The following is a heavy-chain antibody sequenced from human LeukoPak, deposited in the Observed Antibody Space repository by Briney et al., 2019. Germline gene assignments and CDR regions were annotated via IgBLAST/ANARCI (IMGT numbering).Heavy chain of an antibody. J-gene: IGHJ4*02. V-gene: IGHV1-18*01. CDR2: ISAYNGNT. CDR3: ARGGSGPGTGDY. CDR1: GYSENFYG. Sequence: GASVKVSCKTSGYSENFYGITWVRQVAGQGLEWMGWISAYNGNTNYAQKLQGRVTMTTDTSTSTAYMELRSLRSDDTAVYYCARGGSGPGTGDYWGQGTLVTVSS. D-gene: IGHD6-19*01.